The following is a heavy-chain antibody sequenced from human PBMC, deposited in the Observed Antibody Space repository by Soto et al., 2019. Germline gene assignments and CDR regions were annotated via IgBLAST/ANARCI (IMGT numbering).Heavy chain of an antibody. V-gene: IGHV3-48*01. CDR2: ISSSSSTI. Sequence: EVQLVESGGGLVQPGGSLRLSCAASGFTFSSYSMNWVRQAPGKGLEWVSYISSSSSTIYYADSVKGPFTISRDNAKNALYLQMNSLRAEDAAVYYCARHPERIAEIGLFDPWGQGTLVTVSS. J-gene: IGHJ5*02. D-gene: IGHD6-13*01. CDR3: ARHPERIAEIGLFDP. CDR1: GFTFSSYS.